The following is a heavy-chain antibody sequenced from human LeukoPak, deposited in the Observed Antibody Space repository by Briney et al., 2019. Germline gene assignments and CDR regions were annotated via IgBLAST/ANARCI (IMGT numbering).Heavy chain of an antibody. Sequence: PGGSLSLSCPASEVPFSDYAMHWVRQAPGKGLEWVALISYDESNRNYADSVKGRFTISRNKSKNTLYLQMNSLRPDDTAVYYCARQIWGAMDVWGQGTTVTVS. CDR1: EVPFSDYA. D-gene: IGHD7-27*01. CDR2: ISYDESNR. J-gene: IGHJ6*02. CDR3: ARQIWGAMDV. V-gene: IGHV3-30-3*01.